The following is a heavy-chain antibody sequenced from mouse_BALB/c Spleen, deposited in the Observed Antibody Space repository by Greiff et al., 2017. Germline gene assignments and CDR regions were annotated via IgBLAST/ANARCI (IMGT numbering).Heavy chain of an antibody. Sequence: EVQLQQSGPELVKPGASVKMSCKASGYTFTSYVMHWVKQKPGQGLEWIGYINPYNDGTKYNEKFKGKATLTSDKSSSTAYMELSSLTSEDSAVYYCAMGYYEGYFDYWGQGTTLTVSS. CDR3: AMGYYEGYFDY. J-gene: IGHJ2*01. CDR1: GYTFTSYV. CDR2: INPYNDGT. V-gene: IGHV1-14*01. D-gene: IGHD2-4*01.